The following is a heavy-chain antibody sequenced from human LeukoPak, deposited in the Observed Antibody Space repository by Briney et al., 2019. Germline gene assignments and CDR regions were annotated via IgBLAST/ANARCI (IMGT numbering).Heavy chain of an antibody. CDR3: VRLRWELLAPYFDH. D-gene: IGHD2-15*01. J-gene: IGHJ4*02. Sequence: SETLSLTCSVSTDSTNTYYWSWIRQSPGKGLGWVGQIYHRGSTDYNPSFKRRVTVSIEMSKKELSLKLTSVTVADPAMYYCVRLRWELLAPYFDHWGQGAFVIVSS. CDR2: IYHRGST. V-gene: IGHV4-59*01. CDR1: TDSTNTYY.